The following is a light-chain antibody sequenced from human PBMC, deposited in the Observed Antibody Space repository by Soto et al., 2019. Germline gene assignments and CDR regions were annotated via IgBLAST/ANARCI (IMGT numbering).Light chain of an antibody. CDR1: QSVSSN. J-gene: IGKJ1*01. CDR3: QQYGSSPRT. CDR2: GAS. Sequence: EIVLTHSPVTLSLSPWEIATLSCRASQSVSSNLAWYQQKPGQAPRLLIYGASSRATGIPDRFSGSGSGTDFTRTISRLEPEDFAVYYCQQYGSSPRTFGQGTKVDIK. V-gene: IGKV3-20*01.